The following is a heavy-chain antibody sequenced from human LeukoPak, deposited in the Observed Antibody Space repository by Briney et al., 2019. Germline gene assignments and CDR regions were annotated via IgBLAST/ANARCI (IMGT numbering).Heavy chain of an antibody. CDR3: ARHGDDYGVDS. Sequence: SETLSLTCAVYGGSFSGYYWSWIRQPPGTGLEWIGEINNSGSTNTNNNPSLESRVTISVDTSKNQFSLKLSSLTAADTAVYFCARHGDDYGVDSWGQGTLVTVSS. CDR2: INNSGSTNT. V-gene: IGHV4-34*01. CDR1: GGSFSGYY. J-gene: IGHJ4*02. D-gene: IGHD4-17*01.